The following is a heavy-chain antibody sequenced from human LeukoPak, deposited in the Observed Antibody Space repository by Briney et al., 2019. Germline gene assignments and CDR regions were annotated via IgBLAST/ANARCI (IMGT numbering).Heavy chain of an antibody. V-gene: IGHV4-59*01. CDR2: IYYSGST. CDR1: GGSISSYF. CDR3: ARAPAYYYDSSGYRPNWFDP. D-gene: IGHD3-22*01. J-gene: IGHJ5*02. Sequence: SETPSLTCIVSGGSISSYFWGWIRQPPGKGLEWIGFIYYSGSTNYNPSLKSRVTISLDTSKNQFSLKESSVTAADTAVYYCARAPAYYYDSSGYRPNWFDPWGQGILVTVSS.